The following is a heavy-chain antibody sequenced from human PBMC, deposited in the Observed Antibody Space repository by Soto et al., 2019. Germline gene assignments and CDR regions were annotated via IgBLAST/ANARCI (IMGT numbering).Heavy chain of an antibody. V-gene: IGHV3-30-3*01. Sequence: QVQLVESGGGVVQPGRSLRLSCAASGFTFSSYAMHWVRQAPGKGLEWVAVISYDGSNKYYADPVKGRFTISRDNSKNTLYLQMNSLRAEETAVYYGASGLRYFDWVYSSWGQGTLVTVSS. D-gene: IGHD3-9*01. CDR2: ISYDGSNK. J-gene: IGHJ5*02. CDR1: GFTFSSYA. CDR3: ASGLRYFDWVYSS.